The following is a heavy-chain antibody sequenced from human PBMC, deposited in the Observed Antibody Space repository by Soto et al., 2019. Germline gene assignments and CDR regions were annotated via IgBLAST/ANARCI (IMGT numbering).Heavy chain of an antibody. V-gene: IGHV3-21*01. Sequence: EVQLGESGGGRVKPGGALRLSWAASGFTFSSYSMNWVRQAPGKGLEWVSSISSSSSYIYYADSVKGRFTISRDNAKNSLYLQMNSLRAEDTAVYYCARDLYSSSARYFDYWGQGTLVTVSS. CDR1: GFTFSSYS. CDR2: ISSSSSYI. D-gene: IGHD6-6*01. J-gene: IGHJ4*02. CDR3: ARDLYSSSARYFDY.